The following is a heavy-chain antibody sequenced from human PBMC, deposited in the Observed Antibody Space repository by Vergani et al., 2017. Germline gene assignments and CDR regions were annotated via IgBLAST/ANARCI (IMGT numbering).Heavy chain of an antibody. CDR3: ARGSCLGCSCYKPLFDY. CDR1: GGSINSHNYY. J-gene: IGHJ4*02. Sequence: QVQLQESGPGLVKPSQTLSLTCTVSGGSINSHNYYWSWIRQPAGKGLEWIGRIHTSGSTNYNPSLKSRVTMLEDTSKNKISLNMTSVTAANTAVYFCARGSCLGCSCYKPLFDYLGQGILGTVSS. D-gene: IGHD3-22*01. V-gene: IGHV4-61*02. CDR2: IHTSGST.